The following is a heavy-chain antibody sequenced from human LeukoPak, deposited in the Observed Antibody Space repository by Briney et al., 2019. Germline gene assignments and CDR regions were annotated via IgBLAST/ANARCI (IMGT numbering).Heavy chain of an antibody. CDR2: INHSGST. Sequence: PSETLSLTCAVYGGSFSGYYWSWIRQPPGKGLEWIGEINHSGSTYYNPSLKSRVTISVDTSNNQFSLNLSSVTAADTAVYYCARRHRLRNWFDPWGQGTLVTVSS. CDR3: ARRHRLRNWFDP. CDR1: GGSFSGYY. J-gene: IGHJ5*02. V-gene: IGHV4-34*01. D-gene: IGHD4-17*01.